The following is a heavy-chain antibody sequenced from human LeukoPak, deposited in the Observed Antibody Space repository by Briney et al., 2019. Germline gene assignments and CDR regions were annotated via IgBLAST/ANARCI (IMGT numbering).Heavy chain of an antibody. J-gene: IGHJ4*02. CDR2: ISSGSSYI. CDR3: AREWEYYDILTGTTASFDY. V-gene: IGHV3-21*01. CDR1: GFTFSTYS. D-gene: IGHD3-9*01. Sequence: GGSLRLSCAASGFTFSTYSMNWVRHAPGKGLERVSSISSGSSYIHYADSVKGRFTISRDNAKNSLYLQMNSLRAEDTAVYYCAREWEYYDILTGTTASFDYWGQGTLVTVSS.